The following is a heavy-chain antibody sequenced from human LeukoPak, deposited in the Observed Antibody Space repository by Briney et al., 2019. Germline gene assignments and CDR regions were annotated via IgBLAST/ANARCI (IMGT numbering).Heavy chain of an antibody. CDR1: GYSFTSYW. CDR3: ARSRLTSTYYYDRDI. D-gene: IGHD3-22*01. CDR2: IDPSDSYT. V-gene: IGHV5-10-1*01. Sequence: GESLKISCKGSGYSFTSYWIGWVRQIPGKGLQWMGRIDPSDSYTNYSPSFQGHVTISADKSISTAYLQWSSLKASDTAIYYCARSRLTSTYYYDRDIWGQGTMVTVSS. J-gene: IGHJ3*02.